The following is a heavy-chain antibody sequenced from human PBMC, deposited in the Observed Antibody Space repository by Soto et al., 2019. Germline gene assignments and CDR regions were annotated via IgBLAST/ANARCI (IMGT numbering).Heavy chain of an antibody. D-gene: IGHD1-26*01. CDR2: IWYDGSNK. V-gene: IGHV3-33*01. Sequence: QVQLVESGGGVVQPGRSLRLSCAASGFTFSSYGMHWVRQAPGKGLEWVAVIWYDGSNKYYADSVKGRFTISRDNSKNTLYLQMNSLRAEDTAVYYCARSYGNYYYYGMDVWGQGTTVTVSS. J-gene: IGHJ6*02. CDR1: GFTFSSYG. CDR3: ARSYGNYYYYGMDV.